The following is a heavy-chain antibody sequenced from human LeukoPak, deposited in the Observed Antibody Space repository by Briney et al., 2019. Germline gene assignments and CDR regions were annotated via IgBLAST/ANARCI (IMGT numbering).Heavy chain of an antibody. Sequence: SETLSLTCAVSGGSISSSNWWSWVRQPPGKGLEWIGEIYHSGSTNYNPSLKTRVTISVDTSKNQFSLKLSSVTAADTAVYYCARPYYYGSGSPFDYWGQGTLVTVSS. CDR2: IYHSGST. CDR3: ARPYYYGSGSPFDY. CDR1: GGSISSSNW. V-gene: IGHV4-4*02. D-gene: IGHD3-10*01. J-gene: IGHJ4*02.